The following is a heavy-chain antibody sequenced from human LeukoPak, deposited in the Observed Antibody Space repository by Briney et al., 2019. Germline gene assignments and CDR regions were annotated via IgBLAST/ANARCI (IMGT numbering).Heavy chain of an antibody. J-gene: IGHJ4*02. V-gene: IGHV3-64*01. D-gene: IGHD4-17*01. Sequence: GGSLRLSCAASGFTFSSYAMHWVRQAPGKGLEYVSAISSNGGSTYYANSVKGRFTISRDNSKNTLYLQMGSLRAEDMAVYYCARAVGYGDYVLVDYWGQGTLVTVSS. CDR2: ISSNGGST. CDR1: GFTFSSYA. CDR3: ARAVGYGDYVLVDY.